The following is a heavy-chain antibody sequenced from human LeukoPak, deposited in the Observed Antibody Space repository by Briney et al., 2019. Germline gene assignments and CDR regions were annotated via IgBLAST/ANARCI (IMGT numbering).Heavy chain of an antibody. J-gene: IGHJ4*02. D-gene: IGHD3-16*02. CDR3: TTAPYIWGSYGLNL. V-gene: IGHV3-15*01. CDR1: GFTFSDAW. Sequence: GGSLRLSCAASGFTFSDAWMSWVRQAPGKGLEWVGRIKSKADGETTDYAAPVKGRFVISRDDSKNTLHLQMNSLKTEDTAVYYCTTAPYIWGSYGLNLWGQGTLVTVSS. CDR2: IKSKADGETT.